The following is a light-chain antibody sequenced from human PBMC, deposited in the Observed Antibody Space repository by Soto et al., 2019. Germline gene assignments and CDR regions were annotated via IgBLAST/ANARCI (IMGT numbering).Light chain of an antibody. CDR3: AAWDDSLSVHV. CDR2: RNN. J-gene: IGLJ2*01. V-gene: IGLV1-47*01. CDR1: SSNIGSNY. Sequence: QSVLTQPPSASGTPGQRVTISCSGSSSNIGSNYVYWYQQLPGTAPKLLIYRNNQRPSGVPDRFSGSKSGTPASLAISGLRSEDEADYYCAAWDDSLSVHVFGGGTKLTVL.